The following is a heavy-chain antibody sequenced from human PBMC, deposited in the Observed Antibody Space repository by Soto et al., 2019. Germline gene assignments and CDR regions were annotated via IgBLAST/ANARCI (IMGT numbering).Heavy chain of an antibody. Sequence: SETLSLTCTVSGFAISRCFYWSWVRQPPGKGLEWIGSIYPSVSSYHNPSLATRLRLSIDTSKNQFTLNLTSVTAAETALYFCEREKVGTTFFDNWGKGIQLNVS. V-gene: IGHV4-38-2*02. D-gene: IGHD1-1*01. CDR1: GFAISRCFY. CDR2: IYPSVSS. J-gene: IGHJ4*02. CDR3: EREKVGTTFFDN.